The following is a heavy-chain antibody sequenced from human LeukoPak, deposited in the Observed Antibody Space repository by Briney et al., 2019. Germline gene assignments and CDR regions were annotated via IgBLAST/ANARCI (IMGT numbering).Heavy chain of an antibody. CDR3: ARVAVATGHYYYYMDV. Sequence: PSETLSLTCTVSGYSISSGYYWGWIRQPPGKGLEWIGSIYHSGSTYYNPSLKSRVTISVDTSKNQFSLKLSSVTAADTAVYYCARVAVATGHYYYYMDVWGKGTTVTVSS. J-gene: IGHJ6*03. V-gene: IGHV4-38-2*02. D-gene: IGHD6-19*01. CDR2: IYHSGST. CDR1: GYSISSGYY.